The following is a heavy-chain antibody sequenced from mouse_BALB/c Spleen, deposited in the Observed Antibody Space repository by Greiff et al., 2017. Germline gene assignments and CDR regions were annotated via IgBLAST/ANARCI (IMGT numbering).Heavy chain of an antibody. Sequence: QVQLKESGPGLVAPSQSLSITCTVSGFSLTGYGVNWVRQPPGKGLEWLGMIWGDGSTDYYSALKSRLSISKDNSKSQVFLKMNSLQTDDTARYYCARERDYGSLSWCAYWGKGTLVTVSA. D-gene: IGHD1-1*01. J-gene: IGHJ3*01. V-gene: IGHV2-6-7*01. CDR1: GFSLTGYG. CDR3: ARERDYGSLSWCAY. CDR2: IWGDGST.